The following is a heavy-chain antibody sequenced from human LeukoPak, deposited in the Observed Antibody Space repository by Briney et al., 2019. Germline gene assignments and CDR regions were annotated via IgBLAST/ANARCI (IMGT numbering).Heavy chain of an antibody. D-gene: IGHD3-22*01. V-gene: IGHV4-34*01. J-gene: IGHJ4*02. CDR2: INHSGST. Sequence: TASETLSLTCAVYGGSFSGYYWSWIRQPPGKGLEWIGEINHSGSTNYNPSLKSRVTISVDTSKNQFSLKLSSVTAADTAVYYCARDYRMTMMVDWGQGTLVSVSS. CDR1: GGSFSGYY. CDR3: ARDYRMTMMVD.